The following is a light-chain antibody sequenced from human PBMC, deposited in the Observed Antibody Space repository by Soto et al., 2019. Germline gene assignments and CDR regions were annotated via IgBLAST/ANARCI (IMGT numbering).Light chain of an antibody. Sequence: EIVMTQSPATLSVSPGERATLSCRASQRVRSKLAWYQQKPGQAPRLLIYDVSTRANSIPARLRGSGSGTDLTLAISSLRSEDLAVYDCHRASIWQWTFGQGTKVEMK. CDR1: QRVRSK. J-gene: IGKJ1*01. CDR2: DVS. V-gene: IGKV3-15*01. CDR3: HRASIWQWT.